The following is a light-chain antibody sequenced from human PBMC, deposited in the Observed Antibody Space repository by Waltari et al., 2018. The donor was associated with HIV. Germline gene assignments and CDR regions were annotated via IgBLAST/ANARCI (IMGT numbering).Light chain of an antibody. CDR3: CSYAGTYTYVL. J-gene: IGLJ3*02. Sequence: QSALTQPRSVSGSPGQSVTISCTGTSSDVGGYDSVSWYLQHPGKVPKLIIYEVIKRPSGLPDRFADSKSGNTASLTISGLQTEDEADYFCCSYAGTYTYVLFGGGTKLTVL. CDR2: EVI. V-gene: IGLV2-11*01. CDR1: SSDVGGYDS.